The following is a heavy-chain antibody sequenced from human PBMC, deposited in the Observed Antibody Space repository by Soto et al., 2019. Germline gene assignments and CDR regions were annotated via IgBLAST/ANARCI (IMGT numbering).Heavy chain of an antibody. Sequence: EVQLVESGGGLVQPGGSLRLSCAASGFTFSSYAMHWVRQAPGKGLEYVSAISSNGGSTYYANSVKGRFTISRDNSKNTLDLQMGSMRAEDMAVYYCAREGYCSSTSCYSLDYWGQGTLVTVSS. V-gene: IGHV3-64*01. CDR2: ISSNGGST. J-gene: IGHJ4*02. D-gene: IGHD2-2*01. CDR1: GFTFSSYA. CDR3: AREGYCSSTSCYSLDY.